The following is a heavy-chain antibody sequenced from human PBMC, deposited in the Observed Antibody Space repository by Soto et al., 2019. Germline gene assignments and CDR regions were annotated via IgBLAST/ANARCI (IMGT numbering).Heavy chain of an antibody. CDR3: AREDYYDSSGYPSWFDY. CDR2: IIPIFGTA. CDR1: GGTFSSYA. Sequence: SVKVSCKASGGTFSSYAISWVRQAPGQGLEWMGGIIPIFGTANYAQKFQGRVTITADESTSTAYMELSSLRSEDTAVYYCAREDYYDSSGYPSWFDYWGQGTLVTVSS. V-gene: IGHV1-69*13. D-gene: IGHD3-22*01. J-gene: IGHJ4*02.